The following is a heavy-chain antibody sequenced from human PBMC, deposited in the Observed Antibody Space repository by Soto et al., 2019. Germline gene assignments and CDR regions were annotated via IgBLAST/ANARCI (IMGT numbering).Heavy chain of an antibody. D-gene: IGHD3-16*01. CDR2: IYPGDSDT. CDR1: GYSFTSYW. Sequence: GESLKISCQGSGYSFTSYWIGWVRQMPGKGLEWMGIIYPGDSDTRYSPSFQGQVTISADKSISTAYLQWSSLKASDTAMYYCARRFPRWGDAFDIWGQGTMVTVSS. V-gene: IGHV5-51*01. CDR3: ARRFPRWGDAFDI. J-gene: IGHJ3*02.